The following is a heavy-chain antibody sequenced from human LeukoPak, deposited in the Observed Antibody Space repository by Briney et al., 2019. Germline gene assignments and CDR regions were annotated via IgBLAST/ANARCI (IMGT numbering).Heavy chain of an antibody. V-gene: IGHV3-23*01. CDR2: ISPGGGST. CDR1: GFTFSYYA. CDR3: AKDGDSYGLIAS. D-gene: IGHD5-18*01. J-gene: IGHJ1*01. Sequence: GGSLRLSCAASGFTFSYYAMTWVRQAPGKGLEWVSTISPGGGSTHYADSVRGRFAISRGNSKATLYLQMDSLRAEDTAAYYCAKDGDSYGLIASWGQGTLVTVSS.